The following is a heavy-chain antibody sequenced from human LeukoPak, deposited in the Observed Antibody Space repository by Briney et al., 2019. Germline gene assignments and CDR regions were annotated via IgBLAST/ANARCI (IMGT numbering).Heavy chain of an antibody. D-gene: IGHD1-26*01. V-gene: IGHV3-23*01. Sequence: GGSLRLSCAASGVTLSSYAMSWVRQAPGKGLEWVSGISGSGASTYHAVSVKGRFTISRDNSKNTLYLQMNSLRAEDTAVYYCSKGVGATPGTFDYWGQGTLVTVSS. J-gene: IGHJ4*02. CDR3: SKGVGATPGTFDY. CDR2: ISGSGAST. CDR1: GVTLSSYA.